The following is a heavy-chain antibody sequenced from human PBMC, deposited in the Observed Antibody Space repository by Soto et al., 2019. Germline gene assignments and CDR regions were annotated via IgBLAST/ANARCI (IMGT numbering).Heavy chain of an antibody. CDR1: GDSISRSRYY. D-gene: IGHD2-8*01. CDR2: IYYRGSS. J-gene: IGHJ5*02. Sequence: QLRLQESGPGLVKPSETLSLTCTVSGDSISRSRYYWGWIRQSPRKGLEWIGRIYYRGSSYYYLSLKSRITMSIETSKSQFSLNLSSVTAADTAVYYCATEGGIVDANWFGPWGQGIWVTVSA. V-gene: IGHV4-39*02. CDR3: ATEGGIVDANWFGP.